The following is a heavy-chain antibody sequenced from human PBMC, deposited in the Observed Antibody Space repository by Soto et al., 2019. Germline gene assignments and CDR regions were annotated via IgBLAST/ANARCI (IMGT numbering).Heavy chain of an antibody. Sequence: PGGSLRLSCAASGFTCSGSAMNWVRQASGRGLEWVCRIRSKANSYATAYAASVKGRFTISRDDSKNTAYLQMNSLKTEDTAVYYCTRGYSGYDFPTYYYYGMDVWVQGTTVTVSS. CDR2: IRSKANSYAT. D-gene: IGHD5-12*01. CDR1: GFTCSGSA. J-gene: IGHJ6*02. V-gene: IGHV3-73*01. CDR3: TRGYSGYDFPTYYYYGMDV.